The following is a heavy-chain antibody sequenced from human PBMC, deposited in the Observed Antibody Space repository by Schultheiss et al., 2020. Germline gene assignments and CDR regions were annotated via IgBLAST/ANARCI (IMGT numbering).Heavy chain of an antibody. CDR1: GGSISSGDYH. V-gene: IGHV3-23*01. CDR3: ARDLDSSAWYGEMAY. D-gene: IGHD6-19*01. Sequence: ETLSLTCTVSGGSISSGDYHWSWVRQAPGKGLEWVSAISGSGGSTYYADSVKGRFTISRDNSKNTVFLQMSSLRVEDTAVYYCARDLDSSAWYGEMAYWGQGTLVTVSS. CDR2: ISGSGGST. J-gene: IGHJ4*02.